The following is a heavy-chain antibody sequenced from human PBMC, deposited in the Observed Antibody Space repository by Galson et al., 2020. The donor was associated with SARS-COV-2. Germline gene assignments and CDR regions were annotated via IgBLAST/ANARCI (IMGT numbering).Heavy chain of an antibody. J-gene: IGHJ3*02. D-gene: IGHD3-10*01. V-gene: IGHV3-15*01. CDR1: GFTFRNAW. CDR2: IKSKTDGGTT. Sequence: GESLKISCAASGFTFRNAWMSWVRQAPGKGLEWVGRIKSKTDGGTTDYAAPVKGRFTISRDDSKNTLYLQMNSLKTEDTAVYYCTTDAYYGSPDAFDILGQGTMVTVSS. CDR3: TTDAYYGSPDAFDI.